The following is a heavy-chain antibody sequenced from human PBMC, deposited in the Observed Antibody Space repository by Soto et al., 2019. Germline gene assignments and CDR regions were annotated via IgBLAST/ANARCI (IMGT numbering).Heavy chain of an antibody. CDR3: AKGEGGDIETPGSSSESGDILFYYGLDV. J-gene: IGHJ6*02. CDR1: GFTFRGFA. V-gene: IGHV3-23*01. Sequence: PGGSLRLSCAASGFTFRGFAMSWVRQAPGKGLEWVSGISGSGSSSDYADPVRGRFTISRDNSKNTLSLHMNSLGAEDRAVYYCAKGEGGDIETPGSSSESGDILFYYGLDVWGQGTTVTVSS. D-gene: IGHD3-10*01. CDR2: ISGSGSSS.